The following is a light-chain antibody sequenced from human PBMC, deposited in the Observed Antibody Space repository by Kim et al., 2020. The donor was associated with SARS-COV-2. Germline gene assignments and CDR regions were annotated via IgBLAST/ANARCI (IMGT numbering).Light chain of an antibody. CDR2: GAS. V-gene: IGKV3-15*01. CDR3: QQYDNWPPLT. CDR1: QSVSNK. Sequence: VSTGERATLSCRASQSVSNKLAWYQQKPGKAPRLLIHGASTRATGIPARFSGSGSGTEFTLTISSLQSEDFAVYYCQQYDNWPPLTFGGGTKLEI. J-gene: IGKJ4*01.